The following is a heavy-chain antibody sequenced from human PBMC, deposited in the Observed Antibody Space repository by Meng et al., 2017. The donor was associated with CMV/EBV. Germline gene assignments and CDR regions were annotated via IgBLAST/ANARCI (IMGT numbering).Heavy chain of an antibody. CDR2: IYSGGST. V-gene: IGHV3-53*01. Sequence: LSLTCAASVFTVSSNYMSWVRQAPGKGLEWVSVIYSGGSTYYADSVKGRFTISRDNSKNTLYLQMNSLRAEDTAVYYCATSGGYYYYGMDVWGQGTTVTVSS. CDR1: VFTVSSNY. J-gene: IGHJ6*02. CDR3: ATSGGYYYYGMDV. D-gene: IGHD6-25*01.